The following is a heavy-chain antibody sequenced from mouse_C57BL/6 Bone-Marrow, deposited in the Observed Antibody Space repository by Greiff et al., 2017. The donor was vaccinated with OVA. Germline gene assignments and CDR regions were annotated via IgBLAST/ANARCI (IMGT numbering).Heavy chain of an antibody. Sequence: VQLKESGGGLVQPGGSLKLSCAASGFTFSDYGMAWVRQAPRKGPEWVAFISNLAYSIYYADTVTGRFTISRENAKNTLYLEMSSLRSEDTAMYYCARIYGSYWYFDVWGTGTTVTVSS. J-gene: IGHJ1*03. CDR1: GFTFSDYG. CDR3: ARIYGSYWYFDV. V-gene: IGHV5-15*01. D-gene: IGHD2-2*01. CDR2: ISNLAYSI.